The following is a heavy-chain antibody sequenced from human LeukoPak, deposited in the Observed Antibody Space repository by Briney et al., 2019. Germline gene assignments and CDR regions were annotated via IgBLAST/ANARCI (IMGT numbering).Heavy chain of an antibody. J-gene: IGHJ4*02. CDR2: IYYRSKWYN. CDR1: GDSVSSNSAA. D-gene: IGHD3-10*01. V-gene: IGHV6-1*01. CDR3: ARADGSGSYSALGY. Sequence: SQTLSLTCVISGDSVSSNSAAWNWIRQSPSRGLEWLGRIYYRSKWYNDYAVSVKSRITINPDTSKNQFSLQLNSVTPEDTAVYYCARADGSGSYSALGYWGQGTLVTVSS.